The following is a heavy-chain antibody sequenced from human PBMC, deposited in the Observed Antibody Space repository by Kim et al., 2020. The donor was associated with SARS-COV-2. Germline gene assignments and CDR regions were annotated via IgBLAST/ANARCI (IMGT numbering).Heavy chain of an antibody. CDR1: GYRFSNYW. D-gene: IGHD5-12*01. Sequence: GESLKISCQGSGYRFSNYWIGWVRQMPGKGLEWMGVIYPDNSEIRYSPPFQGHVTVSVDKSTDTAFLRLNSLKASDTATYYCARTDSGYDFEYWGQGTLVTVSS. CDR3: ARTDSGYDFEY. J-gene: IGHJ4*02. V-gene: IGHV5-51*01. CDR2: IYPDNSEI.